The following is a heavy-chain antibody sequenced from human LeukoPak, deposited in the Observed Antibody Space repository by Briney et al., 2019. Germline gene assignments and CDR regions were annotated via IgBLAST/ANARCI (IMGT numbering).Heavy chain of an antibody. V-gene: IGHV4-34*01. Sequence: PSETLSLTCAVYGGSFSGYSWSWIRQPPGQGLEWLGEINHSGSTNYNPSLKSRVTISLDTSKNQFSLKLSSVTAADTAVYYCARKSSSGWYFDYWGQGTLVTVSS. D-gene: IGHD6-19*01. CDR2: INHSGST. CDR1: GGSFSGYS. CDR3: ARKSSSGWYFDY. J-gene: IGHJ4*02.